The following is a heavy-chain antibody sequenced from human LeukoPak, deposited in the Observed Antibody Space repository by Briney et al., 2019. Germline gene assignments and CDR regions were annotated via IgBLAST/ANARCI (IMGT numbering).Heavy chain of an antibody. D-gene: IGHD3-3*01. J-gene: IGHJ4*02. Sequence: SETLSLTCIVSGGSISSSSYYWGWIRQPPGKGLEWIGSIYYSGSTYYNPSLKSRVTISVDTSKNQFSLKLSSVTAADTAVYYCARQQVLRFPQSLVAFDYWGQGTLVTVSS. V-gene: IGHV4-39*01. CDR3: ARQQVLRFPQSLVAFDY. CDR1: GGSISSSSYY. CDR2: IYYSGST.